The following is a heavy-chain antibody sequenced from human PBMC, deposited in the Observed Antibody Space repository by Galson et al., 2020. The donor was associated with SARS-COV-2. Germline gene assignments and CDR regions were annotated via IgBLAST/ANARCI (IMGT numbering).Heavy chain of an antibody. Sequence: SETLSLTCAVYGGSFSGYYWSWIRQPPGKGLEWIGEINHSGSTNYNPSLKSRVTISVDTSKNQFSLKLSSVTAADTAVYYCARGLEEITLIGVVTSSYYYYYYMDVWGKGTTVTVSS. J-gene: IGHJ6*03. CDR3: ARGLEEITLIGVVTSSYYYYYYMDV. CDR2: INHSGST. D-gene: IGHD3-3*01. V-gene: IGHV4-34*01. CDR1: GGSFSGYY.